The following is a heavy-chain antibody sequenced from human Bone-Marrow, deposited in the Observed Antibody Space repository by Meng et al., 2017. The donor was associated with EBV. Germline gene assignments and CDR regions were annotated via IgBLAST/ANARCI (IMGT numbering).Heavy chain of an antibody. CDR1: GFTFSDYA. J-gene: IGHJ4*02. D-gene: IGHD2-15*01. Sequence: EVQLLESGGGLVQPXGSLRLSCTASGFTFSDYAMNWVRQAPGKGLEWVSGISGSGGSTYYADSVKARFTISRDNSKNTLYLEMNSLRAEDTAVYYCAKGGYCSGDSCYDDYWGQGTLVTVSS. V-gene: IGHV3-23*01. CDR3: AKGGYCSGDSCYDDY. CDR2: ISGSGGST.